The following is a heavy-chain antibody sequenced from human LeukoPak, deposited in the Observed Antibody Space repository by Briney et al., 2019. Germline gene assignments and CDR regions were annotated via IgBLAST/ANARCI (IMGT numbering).Heavy chain of an antibody. CDR3: ARERRYSYGSYYFDY. Sequence: SVKVSCKASGGTFSSYAISWVRQAPGQGLEWMGGIIPIFGTANYAQKFQGRVTITADESTSTAYMELSSLRSEDTAVYYCARERRYSYGSYYFDYWGQGTLVTVYS. V-gene: IGHV1-69*13. J-gene: IGHJ4*02. CDR2: IIPIFGTA. CDR1: GGTFSSYA. D-gene: IGHD5-18*01.